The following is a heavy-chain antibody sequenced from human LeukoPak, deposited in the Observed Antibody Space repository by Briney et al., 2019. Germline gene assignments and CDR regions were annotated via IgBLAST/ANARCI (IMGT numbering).Heavy chain of an antibody. V-gene: IGHV1-18*01. CDR2: INTRSGDA. CDR3: ARDTDLSIDY. J-gene: IGHJ4*02. Sequence: DSVKVSCKASGYTFTNYGIAWVRQAPGQGLEWMGWINTRSGDAQLAHSLQARVTMTTDTSTSTASMELGSLGSDDTAVYYCARDTDLSIDYWGQGSLVTVSS. D-gene: IGHD4-17*01. CDR1: GYTFTNYG.